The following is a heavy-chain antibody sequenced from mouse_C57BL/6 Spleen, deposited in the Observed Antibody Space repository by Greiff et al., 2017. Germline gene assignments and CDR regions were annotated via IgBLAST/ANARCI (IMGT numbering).Heavy chain of an antibody. CDR3: ARKLTGFAY. Sequence: EVKLVESGGGLVKPGGSLKLSCAASGFTFSSYTMSWVRQTPEKRLEWVATISGGGGNTYYPDSVKGRFTISRDNAKNTLYLQMSSLRSEDTALYYCARKLTGFAYWGQGTLVTVSA. V-gene: IGHV5-9*01. CDR1: GFTFSSYT. D-gene: IGHD4-1*01. J-gene: IGHJ3*01. CDR2: ISGGGGNT.